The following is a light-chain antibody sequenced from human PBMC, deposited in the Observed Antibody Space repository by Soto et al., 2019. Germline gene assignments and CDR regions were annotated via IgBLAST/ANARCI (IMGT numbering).Light chain of an antibody. CDR3: SAYTSSSTGHVV. J-gene: IGLJ2*01. Sequence: QSALTQPPSVSGSPGQSITISCTGTSSDVGGYNYVSWYQQHPGKAPKLMIYDVSNRPSGVSNRFSGSKSGNTASLTISGLQAEDEADYYCSAYTSSSTGHVVFGGGTKLTVL. CDR2: DVS. CDR1: SSDVGGYNY. V-gene: IGLV2-14*01.